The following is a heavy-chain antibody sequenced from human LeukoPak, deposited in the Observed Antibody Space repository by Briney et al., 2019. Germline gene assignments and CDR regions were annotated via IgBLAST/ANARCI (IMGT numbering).Heavy chain of an antibody. Sequence: GGSLRLSCAASGFTFSNAWMSWVRQAPGKGLEWVGRIKSNTDGGTTDYAAPVKGRFTISRDDSKNTLYLQMNSLKTEDTAVYYCTTSATGGAFDIWGQGTMVTVSS. CDR2: IKSNTDGGTT. D-gene: IGHD3-16*01. J-gene: IGHJ3*02. CDR3: TTSATGGAFDI. CDR1: GFTFSNAW. V-gene: IGHV3-15*01.